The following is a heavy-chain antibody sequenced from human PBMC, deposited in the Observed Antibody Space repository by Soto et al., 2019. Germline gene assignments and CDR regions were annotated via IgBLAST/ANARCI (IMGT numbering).Heavy chain of an antibody. CDR2: ISYSGST. CDR1: GYSFSSRNC. J-gene: IGHJ4*02. V-gene: IGHV4-28*01. D-gene: IGHD6-19*01. Sequence: QVHLQESGPGLVKPSDTLSLTCAVSGYSFSSRNCWGWIRQPPGKGLEWIGCISYSGSTYSNPSLKSRLTMSVDTSKNQFSLRLSSVTAVDTAVYYCATSEDSGDWYGPNDHWGQGTLVTVSS. CDR3: ATSEDSGDWYGPNDH.